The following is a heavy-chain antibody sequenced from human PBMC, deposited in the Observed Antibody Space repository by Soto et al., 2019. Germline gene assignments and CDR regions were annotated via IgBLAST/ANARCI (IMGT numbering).Heavy chain of an antibody. D-gene: IGHD6-19*01. Sequence: PSETLSLTCAVYGGSFSGYYWSWIRQPPGKGLEWIGEINHSGSTNYNPSLKSRVTISVDTSKNQFSLKLSSVTAADTAVYYCARDRSSGWYLEGDYYYGMDVWGQGTTVTV. CDR3: ARDRSSGWYLEGDYYYGMDV. CDR2: INHSGST. V-gene: IGHV4-34*01. J-gene: IGHJ6*02. CDR1: GGSFSGYY.